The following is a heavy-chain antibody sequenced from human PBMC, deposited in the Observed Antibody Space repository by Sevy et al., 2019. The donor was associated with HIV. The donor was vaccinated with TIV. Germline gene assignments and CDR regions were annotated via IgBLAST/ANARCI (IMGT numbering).Heavy chain of an antibody. CDR1: GASISSSGYY. D-gene: IGHD3-22*01. V-gene: IGHV4-39*01. CDR2: IRFSGNT. J-gene: IGHJ4*02. CDR3: AGPKLTDSSGLHYLDY. Sequence: SETLSLTCIVSGASISSSGYYWGWIRQPPGKGLEWIASIRFSGNTFYNPSLKSRVTISADTSKTQFSLKLSSETAADTSIYYCAGPKLTDSSGLHYLDYWGQGTLVTVSS.